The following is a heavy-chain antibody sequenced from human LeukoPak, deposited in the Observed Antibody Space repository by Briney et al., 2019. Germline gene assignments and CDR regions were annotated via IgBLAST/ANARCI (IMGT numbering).Heavy chain of an antibody. CDR3: AKDRGHIYYGWGIKIDS. Sequence: GASVKVSCKASGYTFVNYGISWVRQAPGQVLEWMGWISVNNGNAKYAQKIQGRVTMTTDTSTSTAYMELRSLRSDDTAVYYCAKDRGHIYYGWGIKIDSWGQGTLVTVSS. CDR1: GYTFVNYG. V-gene: IGHV1-18*01. CDR2: ISVNNGNA. J-gene: IGHJ5*01. D-gene: IGHD3-10*01.